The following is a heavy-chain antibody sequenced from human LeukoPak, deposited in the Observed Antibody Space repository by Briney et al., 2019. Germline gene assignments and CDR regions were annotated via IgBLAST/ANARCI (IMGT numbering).Heavy chain of an antibody. CDR2: INHSGST. Sequence: SETLSLTCAVYGESFSGFYWTWIRQPPGKGLEWLGEINHSGSTNYDPSLKSRVTISVDTSKNQFSLKLSSVTAADTAVYYCARGRLRYYGSGRVFDYWGQGTLVTVSS. CDR3: ARGRLRYYGSGRVFDY. D-gene: IGHD3-10*01. CDR1: GESFSGFY. J-gene: IGHJ4*02. V-gene: IGHV4-34*01.